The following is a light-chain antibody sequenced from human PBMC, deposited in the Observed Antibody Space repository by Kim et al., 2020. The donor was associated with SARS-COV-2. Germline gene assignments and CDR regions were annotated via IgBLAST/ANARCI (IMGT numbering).Light chain of an antibody. CDR1: KSMSGW. CDR2: DAS. CDR3: EQNERQSKT. V-gene: IGKV1-5*01. Sequence: GERVTRNRRDSKSMSGWLAWYQQKPGKAPKHLVYDASSLKSGVPSRFSGSGSGREFTQTINSLQTDDFETNYCEQNERQSKTFGQGTKVDIK. J-gene: IGKJ1*01.